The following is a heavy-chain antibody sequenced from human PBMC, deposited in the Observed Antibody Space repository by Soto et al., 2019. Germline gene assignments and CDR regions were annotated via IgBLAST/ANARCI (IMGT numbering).Heavy chain of an antibody. V-gene: IGHV1-8*01. CDR2: MNPNSGNT. J-gene: IGHJ4*02. D-gene: IGHD3-10*01. Sequence: ASVKVSCKASGYTFTSYDINWVRQATGQGLEWMGWMNPNSGNTGYAQKFQGRVTMTRNTSISTAYMELMSLRSEDTAVYYCARGITVVRGVILYYWGQGTLVTVSS. CDR1: GYTFTSYD. CDR3: ARGITVVRGVILYY.